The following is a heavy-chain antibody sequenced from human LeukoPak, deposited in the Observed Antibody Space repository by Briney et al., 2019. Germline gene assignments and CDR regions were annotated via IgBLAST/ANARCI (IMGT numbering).Heavy chain of an antibody. V-gene: IGHV3-30*02. J-gene: IGHJ4*02. Sequence: GGSLRLSCAVSGFTFSDYYMSWIRQAPGKGLEWVTFIRYDGSNKYYADFVEGRFTISRDNSKNTLYLLMNSLRAEDTAVYYCAKDSGSYYTSDYWGQGTLVTVSS. CDR1: GFTFSDYY. CDR2: IRYDGSNK. CDR3: AKDSGSYYTSDY. D-gene: IGHD3-10*01.